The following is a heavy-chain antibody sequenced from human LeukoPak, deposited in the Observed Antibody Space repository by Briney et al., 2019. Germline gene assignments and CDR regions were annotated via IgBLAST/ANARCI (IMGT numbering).Heavy chain of an antibody. CDR2: INPSGGST. CDR3: ARRPMVARQIGY. J-gene: IGHJ4*02. CDR1: GYTFTSYY. D-gene: IGHD4/OR15-4a*01. Sequence: ASVKVSCKASGYTFTSYYMHWVRQAPGQGLEWMGIINPSGGSTSYAQKFQGRVTMTRDMSTSTVYMELSSLRSEDTAVYYCARRPMVARQIGYWGQGTLVTVSS. V-gene: IGHV1-46*01.